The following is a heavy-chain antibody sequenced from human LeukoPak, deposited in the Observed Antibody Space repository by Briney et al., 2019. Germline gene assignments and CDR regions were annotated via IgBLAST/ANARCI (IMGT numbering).Heavy chain of an antibody. CDR1: GFTFSSYA. Sequence: GGSLRLSCAASGFTFSSYAMSWVRQAPGKGLEWVSGISGSGGSTYYADSVKGRFTISRDNSKNTLYLQMNSLRAEDTAVYYCATLVVVPAAIPFDYWGQGTLVAVSS. D-gene: IGHD2-2*02. CDR3: ATLVVVPAAIPFDY. CDR2: ISGSGGST. J-gene: IGHJ4*02. V-gene: IGHV3-23*01.